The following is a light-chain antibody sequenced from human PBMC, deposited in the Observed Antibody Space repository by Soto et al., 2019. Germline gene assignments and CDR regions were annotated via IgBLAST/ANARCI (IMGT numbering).Light chain of an antibody. V-gene: IGKV3-15*01. CDR3: QQYHNWPPQYT. CDR1: QTVASN. J-gene: IGKJ2*01. Sequence: EIVMTQSPASLSVSPGDGATLSCRASQTVASNVAWYQQKPGQGPRLLIHGASTRAAGVPARFSGSGSGTDFTLTISSLQSEDFAVYYCQQYHNWPPQYTFGQGDEAADQT. CDR2: GAS.